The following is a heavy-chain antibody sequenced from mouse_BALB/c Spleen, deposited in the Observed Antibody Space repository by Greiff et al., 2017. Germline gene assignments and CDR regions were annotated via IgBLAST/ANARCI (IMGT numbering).Heavy chain of an antibody. Sequence: EVMLVESGGGLVKPGGSLKLSCAASGFAFSSYDISWVRQTPEKRLEWVAYISSGGGSTYYPDTVKGRFTISRDNAKNTLYLQMRSLTSEDTAMYYCARRPSYGSTWGQGTLVTVSA. CDR2: ISSGGGST. J-gene: IGHJ3*02. V-gene: IGHV5-12-1*01. CDR3: ARRPSYGST. D-gene: IGHD1-1*01. CDR1: GFAFSSYD.